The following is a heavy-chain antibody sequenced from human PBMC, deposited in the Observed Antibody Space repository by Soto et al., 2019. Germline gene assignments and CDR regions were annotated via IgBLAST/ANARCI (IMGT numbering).Heavy chain of an antibody. Sequence: QVQLVQSGAEVKKPGASVKVSCKASGYTFTSYYMHWVRQAPGQGLEWMGIINPSGGSTSYAQKFQGRVTMTRDTSTSTVYMELSSLRSEDTAVYYCARDGGSDSSSSFQYYGMDVWGQGTTVTVSS. CDR3: ARDGGSDSSSSFQYYGMDV. CDR1: GYTFTSYY. J-gene: IGHJ6*02. V-gene: IGHV1-46*01. CDR2: INPSGGST. D-gene: IGHD6-6*01.